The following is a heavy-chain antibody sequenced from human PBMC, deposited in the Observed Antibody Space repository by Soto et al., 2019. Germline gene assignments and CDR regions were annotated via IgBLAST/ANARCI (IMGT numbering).Heavy chain of an antibody. CDR3: ARDLEFLAAAGTPMDV. CDR2: INPNSGGT. Sequence: ASVKVSCKASGYTFTGYYMHWVRQAPGQGLEWMGWINPNSGGTNYAQKFQGWVTMTRDTSISTAYMELNSLRAEDTAVYYCARDLEFLAAAGTPMDVWGQGTTVTVSS. J-gene: IGHJ6*02. CDR1: GYTFTGYY. V-gene: IGHV1-2*04. D-gene: IGHD6-13*01.